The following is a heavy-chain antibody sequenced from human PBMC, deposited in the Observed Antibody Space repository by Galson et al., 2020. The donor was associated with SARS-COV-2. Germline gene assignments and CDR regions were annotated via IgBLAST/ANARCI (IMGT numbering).Heavy chain of an antibody. V-gene: IGHV4-38-2*02. J-gene: IGHJ5*02. Sequence: PSETLSLTCTVSGYSINSGYFWGWIRQPPGKWLEWIWSTFDSGSTYYNSSLKSRFSISVDTSKNQFSLKLSSLTAADTAVYYCAREVVTSCGADCYYTWFAPWGQGTLVTVSS. CDR3: AREVVTSCGADCYYTWFAP. CDR1: GYSINSGYF. D-gene: IGHD2-21*02. CDR2: TFDSGST.